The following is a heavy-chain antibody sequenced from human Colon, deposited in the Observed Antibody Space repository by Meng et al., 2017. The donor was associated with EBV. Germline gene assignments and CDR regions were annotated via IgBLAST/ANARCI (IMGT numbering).Heavy chain of an antibody. CDR1: GGAISSGNHY. CDR2: IYYSGST. J-gene: IGHJ2*01. V-gene: IGHV4-31*03. D-gene: IGHD4-17*01. CDR3: ASLYGDSSVWYLDL. Sequence: QGQRQESAPGRVNPSQTRSLTCTVSGGAISSGNHYWSWIRQHPGKGLEYIGYIYYSGSTYYNPSLKSRVIISVDTSKNQFSLRLNSVTAADTAVYYCASLYGDSSVWYLDLWGRGTLVTVSS.